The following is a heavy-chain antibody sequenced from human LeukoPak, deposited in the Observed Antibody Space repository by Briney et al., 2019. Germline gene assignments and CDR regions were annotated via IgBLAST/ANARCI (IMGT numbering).Heavy chain of an antibody. CDR3: ARYTDYGGNSRIVDY. J-gene: IGHJ4*02. D-gene: IGHD4-23*01. CDR1: GGSISSYY. Sequence: SETLSLTCTVSGGSISSYYWSWIRQPPGKGPEWIGYIYYTGSTNYNPSLKSRVTISVDTSKNQFSLKLGSVTAADTAMYYCARYTDYGGNSRIVDYWGQGTLVTVSS. V-gene: IGHV4-59*01. CDR2: IYYTGST.